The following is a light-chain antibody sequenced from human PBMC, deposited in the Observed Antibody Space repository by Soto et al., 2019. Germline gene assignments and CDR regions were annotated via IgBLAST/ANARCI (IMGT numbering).Light chain of an antibody. CDR2: DVG. J-gene: IGLJ1*01. V-gene: IGLV2-14*01. CDR1: SSDFGGYGY. CDR3: TSYTSSNTLEV. Sequence: QSVLTQPASVSGSPGQSITISCTGTSSDFGGYGYVSWYQQHPGKAPKLMIYDVGNRPSGISDRFSGSKSGNTASLTISGLQAEDEADYYCTSYTSSNTLEVFGTGTKVTVL.